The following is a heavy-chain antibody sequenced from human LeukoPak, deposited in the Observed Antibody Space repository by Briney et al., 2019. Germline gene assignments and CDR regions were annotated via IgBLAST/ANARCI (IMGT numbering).Heavy chain of an antibody. J-gene: IGHJ4*02. D-gene: IGHD3-9*01. Sequence: GGSLRLSCAASGFTFSISWMHWVRQAPGKGLEWVANINQDVSEKYYVYSVKGRFTISRDNARSSLYLKMNSLRAEDTAVYYCVRGAGFITDSWGQGTLVTVSS. CDR2: INQDVSEK. V-gene: IGHV3-7*01. CDR3: VRGAGFITDS. CDR1: GFTFSISW.